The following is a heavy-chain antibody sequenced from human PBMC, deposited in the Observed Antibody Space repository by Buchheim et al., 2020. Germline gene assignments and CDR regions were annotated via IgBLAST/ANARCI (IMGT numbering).Heavy chain of an antibody. V-gene: IGHV4-39*01. D-gene: IGHD1-1*01. J-gene: IGHJ4*02. CDR1: GGPISSSSYY. CDR3: ARLRTERGFDY. CDR2: IYYSGST. Sequence: QLQLQESGPGLVKPSETLSLTCTVSGGPISSSSYYWGWIRQPPGKGLGWIGSIYYSGSTDYNPSLRSRVTISVDTSKNHFSLKLSSVTAADTAVYYCARLRTERGFDYWGQGTL.